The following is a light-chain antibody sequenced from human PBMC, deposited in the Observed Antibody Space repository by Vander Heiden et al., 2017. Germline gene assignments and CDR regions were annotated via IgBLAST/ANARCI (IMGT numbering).Light chain of an antibody. CDR3: HRVNTYPRT. Sequence: DIQLTQSPSFLSASVGDRVTITCRASQGVSTHLAWYQQKPGKAPKLLIYAASTLQSGVPARFSGSGSGTEFTLTISSLQPEDFATYHCHRVNTYPRTFGQGTKVEIK. CDR2: AAS. J-gene: IGKJ1*01. V-gene: IGKV1-9*01. CDR1: QGVSTH.